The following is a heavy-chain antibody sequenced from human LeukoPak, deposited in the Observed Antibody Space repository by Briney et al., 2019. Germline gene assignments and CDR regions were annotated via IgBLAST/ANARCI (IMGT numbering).Heavy chain of an antibody. CDR3: ARGSRDCSNGVCYAFDI. D-gene: IGHD2-8*01. CDR1: GFTFSTNT. Sequence: PGGSLRLSCAASGFTFSTNTMNWVRQAPGKGLEGVSSISSSSTYIYHADSVKGRFTISRDNAKKSLYLQMNSLRDEDTAVYYCARGSRDCSNGVCYAFDIWGQGTVVTVSS. J-gene: IGHJ3*02. V-gene: IGHV3-21*01. CDR2: ISSSSTYI.